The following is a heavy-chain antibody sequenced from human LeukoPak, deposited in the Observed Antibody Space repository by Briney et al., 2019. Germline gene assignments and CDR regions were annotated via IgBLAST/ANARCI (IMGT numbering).Heavy chain of an antibody. CDR1: GGSISSSSYY. Sequence: SETLSLTCTVSGGSISSSSYYWGWIRQPPGKGLEWIGSIYYSGSTYYNPSLKSRVTISVDTSKNQFSLKLSSVTAADTAVYYCARRYCSSTSCYSQEFDYWGQGTLVTVSS. V-gene: IGHV4-39*01. CDR3: ARRYCSSTSCYSQEFDY. J-gene: IGHJ4*02. CDR2: IYYSGST. D-gene: IGHD2-2*01.